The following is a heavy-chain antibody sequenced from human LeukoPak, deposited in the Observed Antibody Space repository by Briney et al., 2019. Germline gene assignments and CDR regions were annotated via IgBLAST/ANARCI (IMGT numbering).Heavy chain of an antibody. CDR1: GFTFSSYA. Sequence: GGSLRLSCAASGFTFSSYAMHWVRQAPGKGLEWVAVISYDGSNKYYADSVKGRFTISRDNSKNTLYLQMNSLRAEDTAVYYCAKYSGYEYYYHYYMDVWGKGTTVTISS. CDR2: ISYDGSNK. J-gene: IGHJ6*03. V-gene: IGHV3-30*04. D-gene: IGHD5-12*01. CDR3: AKYSGYEYYYHYYMDV.